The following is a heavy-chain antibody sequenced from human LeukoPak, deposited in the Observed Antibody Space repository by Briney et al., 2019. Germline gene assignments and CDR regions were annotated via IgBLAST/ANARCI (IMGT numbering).Heavy chain of an antibody. J-gene: IGHJ6*02. Sequence: PGGFLRLSCAASGITVSSNYMSWVRQPPGKGLEWVSIIYSGGTTYYADSVQGRFTISRDNSKNTVYLQMNSLRVEDTAVYYCARDPRTTGKSNYGMDVWGQGTTVTVSS. D-gene: IGHD4-17*01. CDR1: GITVSSNY. CDR2: IYSGGTT. V-gene: IGHV3-53*01. CDR3: ARDPRTTGKSNYGMDV.